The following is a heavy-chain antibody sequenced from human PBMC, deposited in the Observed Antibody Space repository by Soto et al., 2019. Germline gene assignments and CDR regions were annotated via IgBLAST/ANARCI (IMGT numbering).Heavy chain of an antibody. D-gene: IGHD4-17*01. Sequence: GGSLRLSCVASGFTFSHYAMSWVRQAPGKGLEWVSTVSGSGGSTSYADSVKGRFTISRDNSKNTLYLQMNRLRAEDTAVYYCAKPPFGGDYTFDYWGQGTLVTVSS. CDR2: VSGSGGST. V-gene: IGHV3-23*01. J-gene: IGHJ4*02. CDR1: GFTFSHYA. CDR3: AKPPFGGDYTFDY.